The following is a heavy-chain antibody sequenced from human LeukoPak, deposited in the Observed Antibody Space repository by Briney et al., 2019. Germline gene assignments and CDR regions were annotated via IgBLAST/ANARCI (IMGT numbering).Heavy chain of an antibody. CDR3: ARGAYYGSGSVFDL. Sequence: SETLSLTCTVSGGSISSYYWSWIRQPPGKGLEWVGSISHRGSTYYNPSLRSRITMSVDTSKNQFSLNLGSMTAADTALYYCARGAYYGSGSVFDLWGQGTMVTVSS. D-gene: IGHD3-10*01. CDR1: GGSISSYY. V-gene: IGHV4-59*12. J-gene: IGHJ3*01. CDR2: ISHRGST.